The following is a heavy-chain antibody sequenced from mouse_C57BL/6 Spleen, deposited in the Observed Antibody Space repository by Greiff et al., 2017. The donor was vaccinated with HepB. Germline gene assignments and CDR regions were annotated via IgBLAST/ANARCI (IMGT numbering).Heavy chain of an antibody. D-gene: IGHD1-1*01. CDR2: IYPGSGST. CDR1: GYTFTSYW. V-gene: IGHV1-55*01. CDR3: AREGYYGSSPYYAMDY. Sequence: QVQLQQPGAELVKPGASVKMSCKASGYTFTSYWITWVKQRPGQGLEWIGDIYPGSGSTNYNEKFKSKATLTVDTSSSTAYMQLSSLTSEDSAVYYCAREGYYGSSPYYAMDYWGQGTSVTVSS. J-gene: IGHJ4*01.